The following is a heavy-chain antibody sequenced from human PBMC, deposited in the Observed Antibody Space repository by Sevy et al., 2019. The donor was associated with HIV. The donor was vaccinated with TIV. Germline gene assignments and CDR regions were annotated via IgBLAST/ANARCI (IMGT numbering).Heavy chain of an antibody. CDR1: GGSISSDSYN. V-gene: IGHV4-39*01. D-gene: IGHD2-15*01. J-gene: IGHJ4*02. CDR3: ARHYGGSADF. Sequence: SETLSLTCTVFGGSISSDSYNWGWIRQPPGKGLEWIGSISYSGDTHYNSSVKSRLSMSVDTSKNQFSLNLASVTAADTAVYFCARHYGGSADFWGQGTLVTVSS. CDR2: ISYSGDT.